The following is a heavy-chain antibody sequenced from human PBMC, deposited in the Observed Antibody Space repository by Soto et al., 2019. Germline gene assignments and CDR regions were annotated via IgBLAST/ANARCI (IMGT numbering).Heavy chain of an antibody. J-gene: IGHJ4*02. CDR1: GFIFSRYD. V-gene: IGHV3-48*02. Sequence: EVQLVESGGGLVQPGGSLRLSCRASGFIFSRYDMNWVRQAPGKGLEWVAYISSSGSVTYYADSVKGRFGISRDNAETSVYLQMNRLRDEDTSMYYCVRESPALDYWGQGTLVTVSS. CDR2: ISSSGSVT. CDR3: VRESPALDY.